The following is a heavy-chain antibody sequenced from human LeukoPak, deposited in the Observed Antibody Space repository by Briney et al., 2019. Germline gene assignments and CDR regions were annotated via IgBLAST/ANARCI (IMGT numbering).Heavy chain of an antibody. CDR2: ISSSGSTI. J-gene: IGHJ6*02. CDR3: ARDGAGVTYYYYGMDV. D-gene: IGHD3-16*01. V-gene: IGHV3-48*03. CDR1: GFTFSSYE. Sequence: GGSLRLSCAASGFTFSSYEMNWVRQAPGKGLEWVSYISSSGSTIYYADSVKGRFTISRDNAKNSLYLQMNSLRAEDTAVYYCARDGAGVTYYYYGMDVWGRGTTVTVSS.